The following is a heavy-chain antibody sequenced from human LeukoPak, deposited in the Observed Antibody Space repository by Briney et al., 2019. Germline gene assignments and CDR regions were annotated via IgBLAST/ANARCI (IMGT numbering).Heavy chain of an antibody. CDR3: AGGYGFLIES. D-gene: IGHD3-3*01. CDR1: RFTFSNYY. CDR2: IKQDGSEK. V-gene: IGHV3-7*04. Sequence: GGSLRLSCAASRFTFSNYYVAWVRQAPGKGLEWVANIKQDGSEKYYGGSVKGRFTISRDNAKNSLYLQLNSLRVEDTAVYFCAGGYGFLIESWGQGTLVTVSS. J-gene: IGHJ4*02.